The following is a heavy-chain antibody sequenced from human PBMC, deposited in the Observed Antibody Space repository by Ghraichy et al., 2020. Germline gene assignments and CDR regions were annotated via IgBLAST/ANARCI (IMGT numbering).Heavy chain of an antibody. V-gene: IGHV3-64D*06. CDR3: VKFGLRDGTYYGMDV. CDR1: GFTFSSYA. CDR2: ISSNGGST. D-gene: IGHD3-10*01. Sequence: GGSLRLSCSASGFTFSSYAMHWVRQAPGKGLEYVSAISSNGGSTYYADSVKGRFTISRDNSKNTLYLQMSSLRAEDTAVYYCVKFGLRDGTYYGMDVWGQGTTVTVSS. J-gene: IGHJ6*02.